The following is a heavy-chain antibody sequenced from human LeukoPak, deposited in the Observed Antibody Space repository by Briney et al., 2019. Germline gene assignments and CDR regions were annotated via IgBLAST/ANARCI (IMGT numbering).Heavy chain of an antibody. CDR3: ARVASGYSYGLNWYFDL. Sequence: SVKVSCMASGGTFSSYAISWVRQAPGQGLEWMGGIIPIFGTANYAQKFQGRVTITTDESTSTAYMELSSLRSEDTAVYYCARVASGYSYGLNWYFDLWGRGTLVTVSS. J-gene: IGHJ2*01. CDR1: GGTFSSYA. D-gene: IGHD5-18*01. CDR2: IIPIFGTA. V-gene: IGHV1-69*05.